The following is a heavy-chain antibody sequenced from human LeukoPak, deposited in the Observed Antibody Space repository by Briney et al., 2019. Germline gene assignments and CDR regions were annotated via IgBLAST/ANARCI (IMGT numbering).Heavy chain of an antibody. D-gene: IGHD3-16*01. CDR2: IYYSGST. Sequence: PSQTLSLTCAVSGGSISSGGYSWSWIRQHPGKGLEWIGYIYYSGSTYYNPSLKSRVTISVDTSRNQFSLKLSSVTAADTAVYYCARDQGASVYYYGMDVWGQGTTVTVSS. CDR1: GGSISSGGYS. V-gene: IGHV4-31*11. CDR3: ARDQGASVYYYGMDV. J-gene: IGHJ6*02.